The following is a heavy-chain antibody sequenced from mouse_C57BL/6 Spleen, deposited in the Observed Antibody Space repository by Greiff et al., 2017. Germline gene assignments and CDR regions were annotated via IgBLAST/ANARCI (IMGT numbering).Heavy chain of an antibody. CDR2: IDPETGGT. CDR3: TRWGHYYGSSYPFDY. Sequence: QVQLQQSGAELVRPGASVTLSCKASGYTFTDYEMHWLKQTPVHGLEWIGAIDPETGGTAYNQTFKGKAILTADNSSSTAYMELRSLTSEGSAVYYCTRWGHYYGSSYPFDYWGQGTTLTVAS. D-gene: IGHD1-1*01. CDR1: GYTFTDYE. V-gene: IGHV1-15*01. J-gene: IGHJ2*01.